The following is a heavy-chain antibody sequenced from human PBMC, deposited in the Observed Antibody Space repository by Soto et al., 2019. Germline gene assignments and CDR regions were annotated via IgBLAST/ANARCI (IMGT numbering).Heavy chain of an antibody. Sequence: SETLSLTCAVSGGSXSSGGYSWSWIRQPPGKGLEWIGYIYHSGSTYYNPSLKSRVTISVDRSKNQFSLKFNSVTAADTAVYYCAREGYNFGPFDYWGQGALVTVSS. CDR1: GGSXSSGGYS. V-gene: IGHV4-30-2*01. J-gene: IGHJ4*02. D-gene: IGHD5-18*01. CDR2: IYHSGST. CDR3: AREGYNFGPFDY.